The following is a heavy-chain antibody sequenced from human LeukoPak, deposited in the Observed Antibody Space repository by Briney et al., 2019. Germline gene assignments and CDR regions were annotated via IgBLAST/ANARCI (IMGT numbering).Heavy chain of an antibody. J-gene: IGHJ4*02. CDR3: ARQDSSGYYYDY. D-gene: IGHD3-22*01. CDR1: GGTFSSYA. V-gene: IGHV1-69*04. Sequence: SVKVSCKASGGTFSSYATSWVRQAPGQGLEWMGRIIPIFGIANYAQKFQGRVTITADKSTSTAYMELSSLRSEDTAVYYCARQDSSGYYYDYWGQGTLVTVSS. CDR2: IIPIFGIA.